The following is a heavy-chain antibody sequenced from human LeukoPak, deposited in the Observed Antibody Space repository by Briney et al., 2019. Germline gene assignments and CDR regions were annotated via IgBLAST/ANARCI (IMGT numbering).Heavy chain of an antibody. V-gene: IGHV4-4*07. CDR1: GGSISSYY. CDR3: ARGGYYEYTYYMDV. Sequence: SETLSLTCTVSGGSISSYYWTWIRQSAGTGLEWIGRICSSGSTNYSPSLKSRVTMSVDTSKNQFSLKLTSVTAADTAVYYCARGGYYEYTYYMDVWGKGTTVTISS. J-gene: IGHJ6*03. CDR2: ICSSGST. D-gene: IGHD3-3*01.